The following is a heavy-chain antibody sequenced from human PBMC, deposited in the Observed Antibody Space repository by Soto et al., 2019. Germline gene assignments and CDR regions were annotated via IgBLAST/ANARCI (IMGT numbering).Heavy chain of an antibody. Sequence: QVTLKESGPVLVKPTETLTLTCTVSGFSLSNARMGVSWIRQPPGKALEWLAHIFSNDEKSYSTSLKSRLTISKDTSKSQVVLTMTNMDPVDTATYYCARIRQYCSGGSCSLSDFDYWGQGTLVTVSS. CDR1: GFSLSNARMG. V-gene: IGHV2-26*01. J-gene: IGHJ4*02. CDR3: ARIRQYCSGGSCSLSDFDY. CDR2: IFSNDEK. D-gene: IGHD2-15*01.